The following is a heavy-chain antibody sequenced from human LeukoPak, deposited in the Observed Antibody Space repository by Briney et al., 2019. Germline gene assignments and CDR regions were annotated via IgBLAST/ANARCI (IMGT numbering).Heavy chain of an antibody. V-gene: IGHV3-7*03. CDR3: ARAIGAAEAH. Sequence: VGSLRLSCVASGVTFTNYWMHWVRQAPGKGLEWVANINQDGNTKFYVDSVKGRFTISRDNAKNSVYLQMNSLRAEDTAVYYCARAIGAAEAHWGQGTLVTVSS. D-gene: IGHD6-13*01. CDR2: INQDGNTK. CDR1: GVTFTNYW. J-gene: IGHJ4*02.